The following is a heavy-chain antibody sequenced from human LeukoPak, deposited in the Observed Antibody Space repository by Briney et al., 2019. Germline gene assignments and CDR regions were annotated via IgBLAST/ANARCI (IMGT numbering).Heavy chain of an antibody. V-gene: IGHV1-18*01. D-gene: IGHD3-9*01. CDR1: GYTLTSYG. J-gene: IGHJ6*03. Sequence: ASVKVSCKASGYTLTSYGISWVRQAPGRGLEWMGWISAYNGNTNYAQKLQGRVTMTTDTSTSTAYMELRSLRSDDTAVYYCAREKLGSYFDPAYYMDVWGKGTTVIISS. CDR2: ISAYNGNT. CDR3: AREKLGSYFDPAYYMDV.